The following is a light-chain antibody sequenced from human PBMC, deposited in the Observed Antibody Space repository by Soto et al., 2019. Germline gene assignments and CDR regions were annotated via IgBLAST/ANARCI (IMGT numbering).Light chain of an antibody. J-gene: IGLJ7*01. Sequence: QSALTQPASGSGSPGQSITICCTGTSSDVGSHNLVSWYQQHPGQAPKLMIYEVSKRPLGVSARFSASKSGNTASLTISGLQAEDEADYYCCSYGGSRAVFGGGTQLTVL. CDR3: CSYGGSRAV. V-gene: IGLV2-23*02. CDR2: EVS. CDR1: SSDVGSHNL.